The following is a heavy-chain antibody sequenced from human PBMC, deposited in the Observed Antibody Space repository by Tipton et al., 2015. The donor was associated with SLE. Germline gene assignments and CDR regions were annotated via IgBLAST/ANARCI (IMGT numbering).Heavy chain of an antibody. CDR3: ARGGVVPTA. CDR1: GFTFSSYA. CDR2: ISSSSGTI. Sequence: SLRLSCAASGFTFSSYAMSWVRQAPGKGLEWVSYISSSSGTIYYADSVKGRFTISRDNAENSLYLQMNSLRAEDTAVYYCARGGVVPTAWGQGTLVTVSS. J-gene: IGHJ4*02. D-gene: IGHD2-2*01. V-gene: IGHV3-48*01.